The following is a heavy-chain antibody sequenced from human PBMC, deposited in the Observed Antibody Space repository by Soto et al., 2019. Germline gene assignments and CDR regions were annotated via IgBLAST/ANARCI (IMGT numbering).Heavy chain of an antibody. Sequence: ASETLSLTCTVSGGSISSGGYYWSWIRQHPGKGLEWIGYIYYSGSTYYNPSLKSRVTISVDTSKNQFSLKLSSVTAADTAVYYCARERPTGKGVYGRFLYWFDPWGQGTLVTVSS. D-gene: IGHD2-8*01. J-gene: IGHJ5*02. CDR1: GGSISSGGYY. CDR3: ARERPTGKGVYGRFLYWFDP. V-gene: IGHV4-31*03. CDR2: IYYSGST.